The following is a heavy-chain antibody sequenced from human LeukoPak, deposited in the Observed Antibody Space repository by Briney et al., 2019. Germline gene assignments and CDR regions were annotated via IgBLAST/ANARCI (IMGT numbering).Heavy chain of an antibody. CDR3: IVFGDSNH. Sequence: GGSLRLSCAASGLTGSHNYVSWVRQAPGKGLEWVSAIHTRGDTCYADSVKGRFTISRDTSKNTLYLQINSLRVEDTAVYYCIVFGDSNHWGQGTLVTVSS. D-gene: IGHD4-17*01. V-gene: IGHV3-53*01. CDR2: IHTRGDT. J-gene: IGHJ5*02. CDR1: GLTGSHNY.